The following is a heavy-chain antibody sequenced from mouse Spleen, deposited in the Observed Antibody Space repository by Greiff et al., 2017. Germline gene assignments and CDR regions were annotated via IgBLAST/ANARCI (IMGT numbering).Heavy chain of an antibody. CDR3: ARRGDWDELFDY. CDR2: ISSGGSYT. CDR1: GFTFSSYG. V-gene: IGHV5-6*01. J-gene: IGHJ2*01. Sequence: EVQVVESGGDLVKPGGSLKLSCAASGFTFSSYGMSWVRQTPDKRLEWVATISSGGSYTYYPDSVKGRFTISRDNAKNTLYLQMSSLKSEDTAMYYCARRGDWDELFDYWGQGTTLTVSS. D-gene: IGHD4-1*01.